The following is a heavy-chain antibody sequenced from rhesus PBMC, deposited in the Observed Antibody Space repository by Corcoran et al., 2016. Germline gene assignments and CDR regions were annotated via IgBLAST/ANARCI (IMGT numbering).Heavy chain of an antibody. CDR3: VRDRSNGWYEAFAF. Sequence: QVQLQESGPGLVKPSETLSLTCAVSGYSISSGYCWGWFRQPPAKGLEYIGYISGSSGSTYYTPSLKSRVTISKDTSKNQFSLKLSSVTAADTADYYCVRDRSNGWYEAFAFWGQGLRVTVSS. D-gene: IGHD6-31*01. CDR2: ISGSSGST. V-gene: IGHV4-99*02. J-gene: IGHJ3*01. CDR1: GYSISSGYC.